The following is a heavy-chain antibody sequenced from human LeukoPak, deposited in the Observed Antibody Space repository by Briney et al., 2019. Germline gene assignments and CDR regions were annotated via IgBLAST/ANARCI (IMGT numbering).Heavy chain of an antibody. CDR3: AKDAFNLDY. V-gene: IGHV3-48*04. J-gene: IGHJ4*02. CDR2: ISSSRSTI. CDR1: GFTFSSYS. Sequence: GGSLRLSCAASGFTFSSYSMNWVRQVPGKGLEWLSFISSSRSTIYYADSVKGRFIITRDNAKNSLHLQLNSLRAEDTAVYYCAKDAFNLDYWGQGTLVTVSS. D-gene: IGHD1-14*01.